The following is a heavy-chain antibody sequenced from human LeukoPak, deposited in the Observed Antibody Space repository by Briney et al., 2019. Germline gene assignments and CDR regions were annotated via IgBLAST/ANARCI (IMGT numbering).Heavy chain of an antibody. CDR3: ARGKLNFGVVIIDFDY. J-gene: IGHJ4*02. V-gene: IGHV1-2*02. D-gene: IGHD3-3*01. Sequence: ASVKVSCKASGYTFTGYYMHWVRQAPGQGPEWMGWINPNSGGTNYAQKFQGRVTMTRDTSISTAYMELSRLRSDDTAVYYCARGKLNFGVVIIDFDYWGQGTLVTVSS. CDR2: INPNSGGT. CDR1: GYTFTGYY.